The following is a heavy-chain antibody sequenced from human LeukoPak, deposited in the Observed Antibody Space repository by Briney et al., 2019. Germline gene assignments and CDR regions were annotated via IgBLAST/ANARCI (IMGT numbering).Heavy chain of an antibody. CDR2: ISAYNGNT. CDR1: GYTFTGYY. J-gene: IGHJ5*02. V-gene: IGHV1-18*04. Sequence: GASVKVSCKASGYTFTGYYTHWVRQAPGQGLEWMGWISAYNGNTNYAQKLQGRVTMTTDTSTSTAYMELRSLRSDDTAVYYCARALGGTFDPWGQGTLVTVSS. CDR3: ARALGGTFDP.